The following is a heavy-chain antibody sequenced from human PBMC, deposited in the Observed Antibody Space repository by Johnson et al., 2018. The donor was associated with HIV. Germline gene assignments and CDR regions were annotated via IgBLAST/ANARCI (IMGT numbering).Heavy chain of an antibody. J-gene: IGHJ3*02. CDR2: IRYDGSNK. CDR1: GFTVSSNY. CDR3: AKDRNWGWPVWAFDI. Sequence: QVLLVESGGGLVQPGGSLRLSCAASGFTVSSNYMSWVRQAPGKGLEWVAFIRYDGSNKYYADSVKGRFTISRDNSKNTLYLQMNSLRAEDTAVYYCAKDRNWGWPVWAFDIWGQGTMVTVSS. D-gene: IGHD3-16*01. V-gene: IGHV3-30*02.